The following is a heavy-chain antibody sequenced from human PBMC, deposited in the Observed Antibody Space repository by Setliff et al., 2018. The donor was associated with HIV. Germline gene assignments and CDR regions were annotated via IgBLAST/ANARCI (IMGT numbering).Heavy chain of an antibody. Sequence: ASVKVSCKTSGYTFISFGISWVRQAPGQGLEWMGWIAGHNGDTKYDQMLQGRVTVAADISTSTVYMDLSSLRSEDTAVYYCATHPPYRSAWYMRSWGQGTLVTVSS. V-gene: IGHV1-18*01. CDR3: ATHPPYRSAWYMRS. CDR2: IAGHNGDT. CDR1: GYTFISFG. D-gene: IGHD6-19*01. J-gene: IGHJ5*02.